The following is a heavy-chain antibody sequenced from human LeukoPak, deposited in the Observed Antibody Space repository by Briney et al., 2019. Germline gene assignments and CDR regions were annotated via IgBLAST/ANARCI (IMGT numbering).Heavy chain of an antibody. J-gene: IGHJ4*02. CDR3: AREYCTRTTCYFDY. D-gene: IGHD2-2*01. CDR1: GGSISSDY. CDR2: ILYSGST. Sequence: SETLSLTCSVSGGSISSDYWSWIRQPPEKGLEWIGYILYSGSTNYNPSLKSRLTISVDTSKNRFSLKLSSVTAADTAVYYCAREYCTRTTCYFDYWGQGTLVTVSS. V-gene: IGHV4-59*01.